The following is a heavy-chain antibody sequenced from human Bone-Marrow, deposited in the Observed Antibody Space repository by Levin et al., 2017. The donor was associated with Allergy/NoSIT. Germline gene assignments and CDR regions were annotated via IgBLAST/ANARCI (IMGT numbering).Heavy chain of an antibody. J-gene: IGHJ4*02. CDR3: ARDGSGYYD. CDR2: INRDGNAK. D-gene: IGHD3-22*01. V-gene: IGHV3-7*01. CDR1: GFIFNNTW. Sequence: LSLTCAASGFIFNNTWMSWVRQAPGKGLEWVANINRDGNAKYYVDSVKGRFTISRDNAKNSLYLQMDSLRAEDTAVYYCARDGSGYYDWGQGTLVTVSS.